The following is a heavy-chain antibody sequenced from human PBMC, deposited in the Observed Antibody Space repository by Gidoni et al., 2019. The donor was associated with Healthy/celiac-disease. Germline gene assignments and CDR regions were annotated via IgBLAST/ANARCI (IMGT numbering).Heavy chain of an antibody. D-gene: IGHD3-10*01. Sequence: EVQLVESGGGLVQPGGSLRLSCAASGFTFSSYEMNWVRQAPGQGLVWVSYISSSGSTIYYADSVKGRFTISRDNAKNSLYLQMNSLRAEDTAVYYCARAPSSTYYYGSGSYYYYYGMDVWGQGTTVTVSS. V-gene: IGHV3-48*03. CDR3: ARAPSSTYYYGSGSYYYYYGMDV. CDR2: ISSSGSTI. J-gene: IGHJ6*02. CDR1: GFTFSSYE.